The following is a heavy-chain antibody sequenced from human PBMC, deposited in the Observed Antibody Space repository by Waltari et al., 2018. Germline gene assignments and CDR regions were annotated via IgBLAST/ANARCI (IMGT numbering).Heavy chain of an antibody. D-gene: IGHD6-13*01. J-gene: IGHJ5*02. CDR3: AHRVPRRSWYYRTHIRFAP. V-gene: IGHV2-5*01. CDR1: GFSLNTSEVG. CDR2: IYWNDEK. Sequence: QITLKESGPTLVKPTQTLTLTCTVSGFSLNTSEVGVSWIRQPPGKALAWLALIYWNDEKRYNPALENILPTTKDPPTSQLVLTLTHMDPVDTATSYCAHRVPRRSWYYRTHIRFAPWGQGTLVIVSS.